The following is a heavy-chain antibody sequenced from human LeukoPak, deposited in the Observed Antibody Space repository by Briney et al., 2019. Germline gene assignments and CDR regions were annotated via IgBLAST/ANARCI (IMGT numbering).Heavy chain of an antibody. CDR1: GFTFSSYG. CDR3: AKGKQPISAFDY. D-gene: IGHD3-3*01. CDR2: IRYDGSNK. V-gene: IGHV3-30*02. Sequence: GGPLRLSCAASGFTFSSYGMHWVRQAPGKGLEWVAFIRYDGSNKYYADSVKGRFTISRDNSKNTLYLQMNSLRAEDTAVYYCAKGKQPISAFDYWGQGTLVTVSS. J-gene: IGHJ4*02.